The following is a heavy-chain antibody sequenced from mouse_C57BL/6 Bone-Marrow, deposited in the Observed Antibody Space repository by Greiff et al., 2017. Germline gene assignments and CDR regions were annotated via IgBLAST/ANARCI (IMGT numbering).Heavy chain of an antibody. CDR3: AKTFYCNYWYFDV. Sequence: VKLMESGPGLVQPSQRLSITCTVSGFSLTSYGVHWVRQSPGKGLEWLGVIWRGGSTDYNAAVMSRLSITKDNSKRQVFFKMNSLQADDTAIYYCAKTFYCNYWYFDVWGTGTTVTVSS. V-gene: IGHV2-5*01. CDR1: GFSLTSYG. CDR2: IWRGGST. J-gene: IGHJ1*03. D-gene: IGHD2-3*01.